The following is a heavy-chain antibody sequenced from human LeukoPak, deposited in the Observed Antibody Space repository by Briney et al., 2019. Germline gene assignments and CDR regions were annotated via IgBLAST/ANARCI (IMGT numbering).Heavy chain of an antibody. J-gene: IGHJ4*02. CDR3: ARGGAARPDY. CDR2: ISGSGGST. CDR1: GFTFSSFG. Sequence: GGSLRLSCAASGFTFSSFGMSWVRQAPGKGLEWVSTISGSGGSTYNADSVKGRFTISRDNSKNTLYLQMNSLRAEDTAVYYCARGGAARPDYWGQGTLVTVSS. V-gene: IGHV3-23*01. D-gene: IGHD6-6*01.